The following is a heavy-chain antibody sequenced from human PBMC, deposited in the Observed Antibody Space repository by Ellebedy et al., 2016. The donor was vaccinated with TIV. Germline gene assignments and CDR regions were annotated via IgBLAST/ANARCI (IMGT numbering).Heavy chain of an antibody. D-gene: IGHD1-20*01. Sequence: GGSLRLXXAASGFIFSDYDMTWIRQAPGKGLEWLSYITSGSTTDYSDSVRGRFTISRDNAKNMLYLQMNGLRAEDTAVYYCARGFDGVGITGGWFDPWGQGTLVTVSS. V-gene: IGHV3-69-1*01. CDR1: GFIFSDYD. J-gene: IGHJ5*02. CDR3: ARGFDGVGITGGWFDP. CDR2: ITSGSTT.